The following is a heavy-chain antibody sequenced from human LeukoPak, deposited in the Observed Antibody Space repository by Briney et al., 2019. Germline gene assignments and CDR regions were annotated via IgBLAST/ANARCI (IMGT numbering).Heavy chain of an antibody. CDR3: ASGYCGGACQLGGVDM. D-gene: IGHD2-21*02. CDR2: ISSSSSTI. V-gene: IGHV3-48*01. J-gene: IGHJ3*02. Sequence: GGSLRLSCAASGFTFSSYSMNWVRQAPGKGLEWVSYISSSSSTIYYADSVKGRFTISRDNAKNSLYLQMNSLRAEDTAVYYCASGYCGGACQLGGVDMWGQGTMVTVSS. CDR1: GFTFSSYS.